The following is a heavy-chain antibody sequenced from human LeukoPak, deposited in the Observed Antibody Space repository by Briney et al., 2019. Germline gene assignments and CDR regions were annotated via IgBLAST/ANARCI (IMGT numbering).Heavy chain of an antibody. CDR1: EWTFSAYS. CDR2: ISGNGANT. V-gene: IGHV3-23*01. J-gene: IGHJ4*02. CDR3: VARNGYHYAFDY. Sequence: PGGALRLSCVGSEWTFSAYSMRWVGQTPGKGVDGVSGISGNGANTDSADSVEGRFTISRDNSKDTLYLEMTNLRAEDAAVYYCVARNGYHYAFDYWGQGTQVVVSS. D-gene: IGHD3-10*01.